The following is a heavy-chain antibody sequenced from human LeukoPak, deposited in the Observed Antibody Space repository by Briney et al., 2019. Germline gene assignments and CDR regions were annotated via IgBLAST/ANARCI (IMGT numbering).Heavy chain of an antibody. CDR3: ARDLIQIPFFDP. Sequence: GRSLRLSCAASGFSFSSYAMHWVRQAPGKGLEWVAITSSDGSSQYYADSVKGRFTISRDNSKNTMYLQMNSLRAEDTAVYYCARDLIQIPFFDPWGQGTLVTVSS. CDR2: TSSDGSSQ. V-gene: IGHV3-30-3*01. J-gene: IGHJ5*02. CDR1: GFSFSSYA. D-gene: IGHD2-21*01.